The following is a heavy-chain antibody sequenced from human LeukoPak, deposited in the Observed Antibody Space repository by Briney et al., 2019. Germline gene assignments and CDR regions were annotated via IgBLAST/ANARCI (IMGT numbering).Heavy chain of an antibody. CDR3: AKTGSWRTQGLSGVSDY. Sequence: PGGSLRLSCAASGFTFSSYGMHWVRQAPGKGLEWVAFIRYDGSNKYYADSVKGRFTISRDNSKNTLYLQMNSLRAEDTAVYYCAKTGSWRTQGLSGVSDYWGQGTLVTVSS. V-gene: IGHV3-30*02. CDR1: GFTFSSYG. J-gene: IGHJ4*02. CDR2: IRYDGSNK. D-gene: IGHD1-26*01.